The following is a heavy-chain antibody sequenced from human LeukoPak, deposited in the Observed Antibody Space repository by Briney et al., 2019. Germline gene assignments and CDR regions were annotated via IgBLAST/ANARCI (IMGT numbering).Heavy chain of an antibody. V-gene: IGHV1-18*01. CDR3: ARGMGYSYGHPQGAFDT. D-gene: IGHD5-18*01. J-gene: IGHJ3*02. CDR1: GYTFTDYG. CDR2: MSAYNGKT. Sequence: ASVKVSCKASGYTFTDYGINWVRQAPGQGLEWMGWMSAYNGKTNYAHSLQGRVTVTADTSTSTAYMELRSLRSEDTAVYYCARGMGYSYGHPQGAFDTCGQGTMVTVSS.